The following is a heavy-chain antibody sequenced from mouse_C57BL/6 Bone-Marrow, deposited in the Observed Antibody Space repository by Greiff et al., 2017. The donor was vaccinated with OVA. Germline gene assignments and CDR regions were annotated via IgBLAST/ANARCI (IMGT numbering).Heavy chain of an antibody. CDR1: GFTFSSYA. V-gene: IGHV5-4*03. J-gene: IGHJ3*01. CDR2: ISDGGSYT. Sequence: EVKLMESGGGLVKPGGSLKLSCAASGFTFSSYAMSWVRQTPEKRLEWVATISDGGSYTYYPDNVKGRFTISRDNAKNNLYLQMSHLKSEDTAMYYCSRGVYGFAYWGQGTLVTVSA. D-gene: IGHD1-1*01. CDR3: SRGVYGFAY.